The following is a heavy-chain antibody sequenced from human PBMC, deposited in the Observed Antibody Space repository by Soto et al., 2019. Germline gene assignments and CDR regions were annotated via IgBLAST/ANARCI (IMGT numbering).Heavy chain of an antibody. D-gene: IGHD3-10*01. CDR2: IYYSGST. J-gene: IGHJ5*02. Sequence: QVQLQESGPGLVKPSQTLSLTCTVSGGSISSGGYYWSWNRQHPGKGLEWIGYIYYSGSTYYNPSLKSRVTISVDTSKNQFSLKLSSVTAADTAVYYCARSHYYGSGSYPLNWFDPWGQGTLVTVSS. CDR3: ARSHYYGSGSYPLNWFDP. CDR1: GGSISSGGYY. V-gene: IGHV4-31*03.